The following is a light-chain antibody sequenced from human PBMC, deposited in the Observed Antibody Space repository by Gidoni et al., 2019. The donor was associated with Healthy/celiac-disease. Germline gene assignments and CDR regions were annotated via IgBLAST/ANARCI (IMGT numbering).Light chain of an antibody. CDR1: QSVSSY. CDR3: QQRSNWPPRT. Sequence: IFFTQSPATLSLSPGERATLSCRASQSVSSYLAWYQQKPGQAPRLLIYDASNRATGIPARFSGSGSGTDFTLTISSLEPEDFAVYYCQQRSNWPPRTFGQGTKVEIK. J-gene: IGKJ1*01. CDR2: DAS. V-gene: IGKV3-11*01.